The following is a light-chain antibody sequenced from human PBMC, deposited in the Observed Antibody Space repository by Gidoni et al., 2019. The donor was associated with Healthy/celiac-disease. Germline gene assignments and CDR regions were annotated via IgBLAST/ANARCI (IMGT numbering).Light chain of an antibody. CDR1: QSVSSSY. V-gene: IGKV3-20*01. Sequence: EIVLTQSPGTLSLSPGERATLSCRASQSVSSSYLAWYQQKPGQAPRLLIYGASSRATGIPDRFSGSGSGTDFTLTISRLEPEDFAVYYCQRYGSSPLTFXPXTKVDIK. J-gene: IGKJ3*01. CDR2: GAS. CDR3: QRYGSSPLT.